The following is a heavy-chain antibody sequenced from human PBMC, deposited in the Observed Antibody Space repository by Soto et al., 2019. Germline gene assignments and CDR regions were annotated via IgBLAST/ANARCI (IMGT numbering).Heavy chain of an antibody. CDR1: GFTFSSHG. D-gene: IGHD3-10*01. V-gene: IGHV3-30-3*01. CDR3: ARGPFLLWFGEGSGHWFDP. J-gene: IGHJ5*02. CDR2: ISYDGSNK. Sequence: PGGSLRLSCAASGFTFSSHGMHWVRQAPGKGLVWVAVISYDGSNKYYADSVKGRFTISRDNSKNTLYLQMNSLRAEDTAVYYCARGPFLLWFGEGSGHWFDPWGQGTLVTVSS.